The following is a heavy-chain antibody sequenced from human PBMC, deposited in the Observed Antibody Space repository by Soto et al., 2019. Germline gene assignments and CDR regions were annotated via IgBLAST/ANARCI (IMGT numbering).Heavy chain of an antibody. Sequence: SVKVSCKSSGGTFSSYAISWVRQAPGQGLEWMGGIIPIFGTANYAQKFQGRVTITADKSTSTAYMELSSLRSEDTAVYYCARGRWLKSYHYGLDGWGQGTTVTVSS. V-gene: IGHV1-69*06. CDR1: GGTFSSYA. J-gene: IGHJ6*02. CDR3: ARGRWLKSYHYGLDG. CDR2: IIPIFGTA. D-gene: IGHD5-12*01.